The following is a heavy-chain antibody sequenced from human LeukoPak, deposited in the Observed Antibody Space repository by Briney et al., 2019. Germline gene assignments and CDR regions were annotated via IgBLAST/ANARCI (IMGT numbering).Heavy chain of an antibody. Sequence: GGSLRLSCAGSGFAFGTYAMSWVRQAPGMGLGWVSSISADGQVTYYADSVEGRFTVSRDNSKSTLYLQLNSLRAEDTATYYCARDPYNTILYRLAHWGQGTLVTLFS. D-gene: IGHD3-10*01. V-gene: IGHV3-23*01. J-gene: IGHJ4*02. CDR3: ARDPYNTILYRLAH. CDR2: ISADGQVT. CDR1: GFAFGTYA.